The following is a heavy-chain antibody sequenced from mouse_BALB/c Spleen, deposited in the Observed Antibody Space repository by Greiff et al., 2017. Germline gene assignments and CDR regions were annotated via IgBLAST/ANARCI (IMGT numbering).Heavy chain of an antibody. Sequence: EVQLVESGGGLVKPGGSLKLSCAASGFTFSSYAMSWVRQSPEKRLEWVAEISSGGSYTYYPDTVTGRFTISRDNAKNTLYLEMSSLRSEDTAMYYCARLDRFYAMDYWGQGTSVTVSS. CDR1: GFTFSSYA. CDR2: ISSGGSYT. V-gene: IGHV5-9-4*01. D-gene: IGHD2-14*01. CDR3: ARLDRFYAMDY. J-gene: IGHJ4*01.